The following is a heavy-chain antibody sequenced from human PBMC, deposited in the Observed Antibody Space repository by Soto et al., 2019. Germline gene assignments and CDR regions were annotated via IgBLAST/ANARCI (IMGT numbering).Heavy chain of an antibody. V-gene: IGHV4-34*01. Sequence: PSETLSLTCAVYGGSFSGYYWSWIRQPPGKGLEWIGEINHSGSTNYNPSLKSRVTISVDTSKNQFSLKLSSVTAADTAVYYCARRVVPAANGGNWFDPWGQGTLVTVSS. D-gene: IGHD2-2*01. CDR3: ARRVVPAANGGNWFDP. CDR2: INHSGST. CDR1: GGSFSGYY. J-gene: IGHJ5*02.